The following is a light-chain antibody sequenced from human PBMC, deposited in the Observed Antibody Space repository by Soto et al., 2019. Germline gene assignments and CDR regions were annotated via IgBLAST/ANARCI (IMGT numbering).Light chain of an antibody. J-gene: IGLJ2*01. Sequence: QSVLTQPASVSGSPGQSITISCTGTSSDIGGYNLVSWYQHHPGKAPKLLIYEATKRPSGVSDRFSGSRSGNTASLTISPLQSEDKADYSCYSFAGSATFVFGGGTKLTVL. V-gene: IGLV2-23*02. CDR3: YSFAGSATFV. CDR2: EAT. CDR1: SSDIGGYNL.